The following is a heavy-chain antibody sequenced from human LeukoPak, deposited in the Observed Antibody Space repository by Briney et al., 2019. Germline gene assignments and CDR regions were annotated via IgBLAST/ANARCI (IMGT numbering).Heavy chain of an antibody. CDR2: ISGSGGST. V-gene: IGHV3-23*01. CDR1: GFTFSSYA. Sequence: GGSLRLSCAASGFTFSSYAMSWVRQAPGKGLEWVSAISGSGGSTYYADSVKGRFTISRDNSKNTLYPQMNSLRAEDTAVYYCAKLREGGYSGYDCLDYWGQGTLVTVSS. D-gene: IGHD5-12*01. J-gene: IGHJ4*02. CDR3: AKLREGGYSGYDCLDY.